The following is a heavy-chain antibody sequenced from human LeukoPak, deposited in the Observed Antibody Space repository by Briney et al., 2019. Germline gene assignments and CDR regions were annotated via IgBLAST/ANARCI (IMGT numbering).Heavy chain of an antibody. D-gene: IGHD5-12*01. CDR2: ISSSGSTI. Sequence: PGGSLRLSCAASGFTFSSYEMNWVRQAPGKGLEWVSYISSSGSTIYYADSVKGRFTISRDNAKNSLYLQMNSLRAEDTAVYFCARGFSGTFNYWGQGILVAVSS. CDR3: ARGFSGTFNY. J-gene: IGHJ4*02. V-gene: IGHV3-48*03. CDR1: GFTFSSYE.